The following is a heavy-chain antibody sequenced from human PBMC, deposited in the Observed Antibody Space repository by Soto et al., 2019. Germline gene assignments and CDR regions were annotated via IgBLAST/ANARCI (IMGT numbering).Heavy chain of an antibody. Sequence: QLQLQESGSGLVKPSQTLSLTCAVSGDSIYSFSWSWIRQPPGRGLGWIGYIYHDGRAFYNSSLRSRVSMSVDTATNQISRTPWSATGSDTAVYYCAGGGGFGALACWGQAALVTGSS. CDR1: GDSIYSFS. D-gene: IGHD2-15*01. V-gene: IGHV4-30-2*01. CDR3: AGGGGFGALAC. J-gene: IGHJ4*02. CDR2: IYHDGRA.